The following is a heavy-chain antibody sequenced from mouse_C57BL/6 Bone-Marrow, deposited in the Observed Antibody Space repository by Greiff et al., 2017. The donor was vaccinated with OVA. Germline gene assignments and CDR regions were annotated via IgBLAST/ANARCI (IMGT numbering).Heavy chain of an antibody. CDR3: AIGGDDYDVKAMDY. CDR1: GYTFTDYE. V-gene: IGHV1-15*01. CDR2: IDPETGGT. Sequence: VQLQQSGAELVRPGASVTLSCKASGYTFTDYEMHWVKQTPVHGLEWIGAIDPETGGTAYNQKFKGKAILTADKSSSTAYMELRSLTSEDSAVYYCAIGGDDYDVKAMDYWGQGTSVTVSS. J-gene: IGHJ4*01. D-gene: IGHD2-4*01.